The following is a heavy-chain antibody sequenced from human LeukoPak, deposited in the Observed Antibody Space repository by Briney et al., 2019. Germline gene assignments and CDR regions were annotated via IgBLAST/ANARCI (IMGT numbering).Heavy chain of an antibody. CDR3: ARGHDGVVGWFAP. V-gene: IGHV4-59*01. CDR2: ISYSGST. J-gene: IGHJ5*02. D-gene: IGHD2-15*01. CDR1: GGSINNYY. Sequence: SETLSLTCTVSGGSINNYYWIWIRQPPGKGLEWIGHISYSGSTNYNPSLKSRVTMSVDTSKNQFSLKVTSVTAADTAVYYCARGHDGVVGWFAPWGGGTLVTVSS.